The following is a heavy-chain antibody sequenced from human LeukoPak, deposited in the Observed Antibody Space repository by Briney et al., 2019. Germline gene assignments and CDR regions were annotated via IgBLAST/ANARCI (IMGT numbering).Heavy chain of an antibody. J-gene: IGHJ4*02. V-gene: IGHV4-34*01. CDR3: ARVAGIAAAGRFDY. D-gene: IGHD6-13*01. CDR1: GGSFSDDY. CDR2: INHSGST. Sequence: SETLSLTCAVYGGSFSDDYWSWIRQSPGKGLEWIGEINHSGSTNYNPSLKSRVTISVDTSRNQFSLTLSSVTAADTAVYYCARVAGIAAAGRFDYWGQGTLVTVSS.